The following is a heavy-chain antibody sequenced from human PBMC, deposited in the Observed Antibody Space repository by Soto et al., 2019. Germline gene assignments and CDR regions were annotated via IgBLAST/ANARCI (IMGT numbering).Heavy chain of an antibody. CDR2: ISGSGGST. CDR3: AKDLILWFGELLEDY. J-gene: IGHJ4*02. D-gene: IGHD3-10*01. V-gene: IGHV3-23*01. Sequence: PGGSLRLSCAASGFTFSSYAMSWVRQAPGKGLEWVSAISGSGGSTYYADSVKGRFTISRDNSKNTLYLQMNSLRAEDTAVYYCAKDLILWFGELLEDYWGQGTLVTVSS. CDR1: GFTFSSYA.